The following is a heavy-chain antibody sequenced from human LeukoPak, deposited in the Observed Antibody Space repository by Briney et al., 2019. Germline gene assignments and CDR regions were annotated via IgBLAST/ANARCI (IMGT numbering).Heavy chain of an antibody. CDR3: ARETTVRTTNWFDP. Sequence: PSETLSLTCTVSGYSISSGYYWGWIRQPPGKGLEWIGSIYHSGSTYYNPSLKSRVTISVDTSKNQFSLKLSSVTAADTAVYYCARETTVRTTNWFDPWGQGTLVTVSS. V-gene: IGHV4-38-2*02. J-gene: IGHJ5*02. CDR1: GYSISSGYY. D-gene: IGHD4-11*01. CDR2: IYHSGST.